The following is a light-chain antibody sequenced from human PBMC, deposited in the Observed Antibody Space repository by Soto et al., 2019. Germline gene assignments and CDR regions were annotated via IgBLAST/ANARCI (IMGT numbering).Light chain of an antibody. CDR1: QSFSSPY. CDR3: QQYEDSPFT. J-gene: IGKJ3*01. CDR2: GAA. Sequence: EIVLTQSPGTLSLSPGEIATLSCRASQSFSSPYLAWYQQKPGQAPMLLFYGAATRATGVPDRFSGSGFGTDFTLSISSLESEDFAVYYCQQYEDSPFTFGPDQSGYQT. V-gene: IGKV3-20*01.